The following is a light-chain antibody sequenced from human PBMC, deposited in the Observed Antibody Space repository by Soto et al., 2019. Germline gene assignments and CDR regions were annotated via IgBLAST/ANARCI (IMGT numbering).Light chain of an antibody. J-gene: IGKJ4*01. CDR2: DAS. CDR1: QSISSR. CDR3: QQYENYSPLT. V-gene: IGKV1-5*01. Sequence: DIQMTQSPSTLSASAGDRATLSCRASQSISSRLAWYQQKPGEAPKLLIYDASSLESGVPSRFSGRRSGTELTLTIAGLQHEEFATYYCQQYENYSPLTFGGGTKVDIK.